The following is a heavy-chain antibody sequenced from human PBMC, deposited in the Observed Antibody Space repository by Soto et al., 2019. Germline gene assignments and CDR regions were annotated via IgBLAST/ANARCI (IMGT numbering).Heavy chain of an antibody. Sequence: QVQLVQSGAEVKKPGASVKVSCKASGYTFTSYAMHWVRQAPGQRLEWMGWINAGNGNTKYSQKFQGRVTITRDTSASTAYMELSSLRSEDTAVYYCARALTGIAAAALYYIDVWGKGTTVTVSS. D-gene: IGHD6-13*01. CDR2: INAGNGNT. CDR3: ARALTGIAAAALYYIDV. CDR1: GYTFTSYA. V-gene: IGHV1-3*01. J-gene: IGHJ6*03.